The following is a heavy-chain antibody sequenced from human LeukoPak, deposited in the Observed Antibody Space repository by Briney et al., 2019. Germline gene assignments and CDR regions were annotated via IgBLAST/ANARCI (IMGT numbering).Heavy chain of an antibody. V-gene: IGHV4-4*07. CDR1: GGSISSYY. CDR2: IYTSGST. CDR3: SRVYVWGSYRYAGFDY. J-gene: IGHJ4*02. Sequence: SETLSLTCTVSGGSISSYYWSWIRQPAGKGLEWIERIYTSGSTNYNPSLKSRGTMSVDTSKNQFSLKLSSVTAADTTVYYCSRVYVWGSYRYAGFDYWGQGTLVTVSS. D-gene: IGHD3-16*02.